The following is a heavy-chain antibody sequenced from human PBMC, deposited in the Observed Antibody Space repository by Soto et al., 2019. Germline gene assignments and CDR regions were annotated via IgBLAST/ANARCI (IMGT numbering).Heavy chain of an antibody. V-gene: IGHV4-34*01. CDR1: GGSFSGYY. CDR3: ARLNPTSITIFGVAPTLDY. CDR2: INHSGST. J-gene: IGHJ4*02. D-gene: IGHD3-3*01. Sequence: SETLSLTCAVYGGSFSGYYWSWIRQPPGKGLEWIGEINHSGSTNYNPSLKSRVTISVDTSKNQFSLKRSSVTAADTAVYYCARLNPTSITIFGVAPTLDYGGQGTRVPVSS.